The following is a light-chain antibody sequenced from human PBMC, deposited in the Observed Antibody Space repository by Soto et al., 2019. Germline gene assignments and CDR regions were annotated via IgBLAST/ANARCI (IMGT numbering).Light chain of an antibody. CDR3: SSYRSSSTYV. CDR2: DVT. Sequence: QSALTQPASVSGSPGQSITISCTGTSSDVGSYNSVSWHQQHPGQAPKLMIYDVTSRASGIPDRFSAFKSGNTASLTISGLPAGDEADYYCSSYRSSSTYVFGTGTKVTVL. V-gene: IGLV2-14*01. J-gene: IGLJ1*01. CDR1: SSDVGSYNS.